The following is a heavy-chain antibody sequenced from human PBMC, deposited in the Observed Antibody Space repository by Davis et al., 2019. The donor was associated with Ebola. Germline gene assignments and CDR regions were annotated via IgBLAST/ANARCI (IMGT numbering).Heavy chain of an antibody. CDR1: GYTFTSYA. D-gene: IGHD3-10*01. V-gene: IGHV1-3*01. CDR3: VRDLRGWGDFDY. J-gene: IGHJ4*02. CDR2: INAGNGNT. Sequence: GESLKVSCKASGYTFTSYAMHWVRQAPGQRLEWMGWINAGNGNTKYSQKFQGRVTITRDTSASTAYMELSSLRSEDTAVYYCVRDLRGWGDFDYWGQGSLVTVSS.